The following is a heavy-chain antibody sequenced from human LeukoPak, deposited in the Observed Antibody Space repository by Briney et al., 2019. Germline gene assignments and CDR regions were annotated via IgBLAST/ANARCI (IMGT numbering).Heavy chain of an antibody. CDR3: AKSEGSSSARRFDY. CDR2: ISAGGENT. J-gene: IGHJ4*02. Sequence: GGSLRLSCAASGFTFTSYAMSWVRQAPGKGLEWVSGISAGGENTDYADSVKGRFTISRDNSKNTLYLQVISLRAEDTAAYYCAKSEGSSSARRFDYWGQGTLATVSS. V-gene: IGHV3-23*01. D-gene: IGHD6-19*01. CDR1: GFTFTSYA.